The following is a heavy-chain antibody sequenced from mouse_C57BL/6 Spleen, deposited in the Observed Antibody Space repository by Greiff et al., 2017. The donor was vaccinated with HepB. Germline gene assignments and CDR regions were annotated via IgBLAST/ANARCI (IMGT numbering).Heavy chain of an antibody. CDR3: ARRTSYYGFDY. D-gene: IGHD1-1*01. V-gene: IGHV1-26*01. J-gene: IGHJ2*01. Sequence: EVQLQQSGPELVKPGASVKISCKASGYTFTDYYMNWVKQSHGKSLEWIGDINPNNGGTSYNQKFKGKATLTVDKSSSTAYMELRSLTSEDSAVYYCARRTSYYGFDYWGQGTTLTVSS. CDR2: INPNNGGT. CDR1: GYTFTDYY.